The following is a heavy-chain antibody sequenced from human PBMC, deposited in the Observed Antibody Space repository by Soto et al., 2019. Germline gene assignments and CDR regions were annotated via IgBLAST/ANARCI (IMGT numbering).Heavy chain of an antibody. V-gene: IGHV3-48*02. J-gene: IGHJ1*01. CDR3: ARESSPYGTRAGAEYFQH. D-gene: IGHD2-8*01. CDR2: ISSSSSTI. CDR1: GFTFSSYS. Sequence: PGGSLRLSCAASGFTFSSYSMNWVRQAPGKGLEWVSYISSSSSTIYYADSVKGRFTISRDNAKNSLYLQMNSLRDEDTAVYYCARESSPYGTRAGAEYFQHWGQGTLVTVSS.